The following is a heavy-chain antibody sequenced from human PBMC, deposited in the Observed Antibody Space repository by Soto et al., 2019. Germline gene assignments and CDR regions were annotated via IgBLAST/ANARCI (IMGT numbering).Heavy chain of an antibody. D-gene: IGHD3-10*01. CDR1: GGSISSYY. CDR2: IYTSGST. Sequence: SETLSLTCTVLGGSISSYYWSWIRQPAGKGLEWIGRIYTSGSTNYNPSLKSRVTMSVDTSKNQFSLKLSSVTAADTAVYYCARERYGSGSSSFDYGGQGTLVTVSS. CDR3: ARERYGSGSSSFDY. V-gene: IGHV4-4*07. J-gene: IGHJ4*02.